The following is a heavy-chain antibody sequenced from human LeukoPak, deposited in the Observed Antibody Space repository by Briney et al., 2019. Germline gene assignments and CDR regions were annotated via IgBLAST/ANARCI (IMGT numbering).Heavy chain of an antibody. Sequence: SETLSLTCTVSGGSISSYYWSWIRQPPGKGLEWIGYIYYSGSTNYNPSLKSRVTISVDTSKNQFSLKLSSVTAADTAVYYCSGAEWLVRIDYWGQGTLVTVSS. D-gene: IGHD6-19*01. CDR3: SGAEWLVRIDY. V-gene: IGHV4-59*01. CDR1: GGSISSYY. CDR2: IYYSGST. J-gene: IGHJ4*02.